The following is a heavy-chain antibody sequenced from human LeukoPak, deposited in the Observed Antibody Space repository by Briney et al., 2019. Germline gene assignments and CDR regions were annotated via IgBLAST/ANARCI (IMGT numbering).Heavy chain of an antibody. CDR3: ARDLGSTSCFDY. CDR1: GFTFSSYS. V-gene: IGHV3-21*01. D-gene: IGHD2-2*01. Sequence: PGGSLRLSCAASGFTFSSYSLNWFRQAPGKGLEWVSSISSSSSYIYYADSVRGRFTISGDNAKNSLYLQMNSLRAEDTAVYYCARDLGSTSCFDYWGQGTLVTVSS. J-gene: IGHJ4*02. CDR2: ISSSSSYI.